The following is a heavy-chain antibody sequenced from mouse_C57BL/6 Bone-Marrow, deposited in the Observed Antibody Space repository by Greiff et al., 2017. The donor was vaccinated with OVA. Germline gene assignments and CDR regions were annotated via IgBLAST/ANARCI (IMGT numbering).Heavy chain of an antibody. CDR3: AIHEDLGCYWFAY. CDR1: GYTFTEYT. D-gene: IGHD3-3*01. J-gene: IGHJ3*01. Sequence: VQLQQSGAELVKPGASVKLPCKASGYTFTEYTIHWVKQRSGQGLEWIGWFYPGSGSIKNNEKFKDKATLTADKYSSPVYMELSRLPYEDSAVYSCAIHEDLGCYWFAYWGQGTLVTVSA. V-gene: IGHV1-62-2*01. CDR2: FYPGSGSI.